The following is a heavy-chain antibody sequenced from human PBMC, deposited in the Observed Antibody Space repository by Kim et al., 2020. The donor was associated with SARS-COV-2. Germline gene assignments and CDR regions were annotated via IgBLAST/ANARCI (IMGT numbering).Heavy chain of an antibody. CDR3: ATSRYCTTTSCYGGAYYYPMDV. D-gene: IGHD2-2*01. V-gene: IGHV3-66*01. CDR1: GFTVSSNY. Sequence: GGSLRLSCAASGFTVSSNYMNWVRQAPGKGLEWVSLIYSDDDSTYHADSVKGRFTISRDNSKNTLYLQMNSLRAEDTAVYYCATSRYCTTTSCYGGAYYYPMDVWGKGTTVTVSS. J-gene: IGHJ6*03. CDR2: IYSDDDST.